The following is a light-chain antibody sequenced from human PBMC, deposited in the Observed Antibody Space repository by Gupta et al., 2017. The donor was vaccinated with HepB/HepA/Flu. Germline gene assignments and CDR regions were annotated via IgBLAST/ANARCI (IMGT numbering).Light chain of an antibody. J-gene: IGKJ2*04. CDR3: QQRSNRPSGR. Sequence: EIVLTQSPATLSLSPGDRATLSCRASQSVSSYLAWYQQKPGQAPRLLIYDASNRATGIPARFSGSGSGTDFTLTISSLEPEDFAVYDCQQRSNRPSGRFGQGTKLEI. V-gene: IGKV3-11*01. CDR1: QSVSSY. CDR2: DAS.